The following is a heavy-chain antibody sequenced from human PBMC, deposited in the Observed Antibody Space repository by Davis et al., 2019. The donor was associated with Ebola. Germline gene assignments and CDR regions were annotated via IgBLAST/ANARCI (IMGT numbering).Heavy chain of an antibody. CDR1: GFTFSSYA. V-gene: IGHV3-30-3*01. Sequence: GESLKISCAASGFTFSSYAMHWVRQAPGKGLEWVAVISYDGSNKYYADSVKGRFTISRDNSKNTLYLQMNSLRAEDTAVYYCARVPGRYYFDYWGQGTLVTVSS. D-gene: IGHD1-14*01. J-gene: IGHJ4*02. CDR3: ARVPGRYYFDY. CDR2: ISYDGSNK.